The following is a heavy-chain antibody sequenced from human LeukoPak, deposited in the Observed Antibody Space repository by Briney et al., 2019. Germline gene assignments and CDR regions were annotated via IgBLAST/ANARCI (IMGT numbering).Heavy chain of an antibody. V-gene: IGHV4-39*07. D-gene: IGHD6-19*01. J-gene: IGHJ5*02. CDR2: IYYSGTI. Sequence: PSETLSLTCTVSGGSISSTHYFWGWIRQPPGKGLEWIGSIYYSGTIYYNPSLKSRVTISVNTSKNQFSLRLISVTAADTAVYHCARNLYSGGWPNNWFDPWGQGTLVAVSS. CDR3: ARNLYSGGWPNNWFDP. CDR1: GGSISSTHYF.